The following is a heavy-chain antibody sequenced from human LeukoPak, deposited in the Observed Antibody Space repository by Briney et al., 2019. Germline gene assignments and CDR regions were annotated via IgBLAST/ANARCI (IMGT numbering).Heavy chain of an antibody. J-gene: IGHJ4*02. V-gene: IGHV3-11*01. D-gene: IGHD3-3*01. Sequence: KSGGSLRLSCAASGFTFSSYAMSWIRQAPGKGLEWVSYISSSGSTIYYADSVKGRFTISRDNAKNSLYLQMNSLRAEDTAVYYCARGEEYYDFWSGYYTGSSYFDYWGQGTLVTVSS. CDR3: ARGEEYYDFWSGYYTGSSYFDY. CDR1: GFTFSSYA. CDR2: ISSSGSTI.